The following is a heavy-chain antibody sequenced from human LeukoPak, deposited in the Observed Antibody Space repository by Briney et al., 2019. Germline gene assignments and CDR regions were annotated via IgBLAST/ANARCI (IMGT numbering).Heavy chain of an antibody. D-gene: IGHD5-12*01. J-gene: IGHJ4*02. CDR3: AREGYSGYDHDY. V-gene: IGHV1-46*01. CDR2: INPSGGST. CDR1: GYTFTSYY. Sequence: ASVKVSCKACGYTFTSYYMHWVRQAPGQGLEWMGIINPSGGSTSYAQKFQGRVTMTRDTSTSTVYMELSSLRSEDTAVYYCAREGYSGYDHDYWGQGTLVTVSS.